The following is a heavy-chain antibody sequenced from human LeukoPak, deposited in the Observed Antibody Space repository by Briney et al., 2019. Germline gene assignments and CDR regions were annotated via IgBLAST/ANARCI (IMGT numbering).Heavy chain of an antibody. J-gene: IGHJ3*02. CDR1: AFIFNNYY. Sequence: PGGSLRLSCAASAFIFNNYYMSWIRQAPEKGLECVSYISNSGSTMFYADSVKGRFTISRDNAKNSLYLQMNSLRAEDTAVYYCAKFCGGDAWAFDIWGQGTMVTVSS. D-gene: IGHD2-21*02. V-gene: IGHV3-11*04. CDR2: ISNSGSTM. CDR3: AKFCGGDAWAFDI.